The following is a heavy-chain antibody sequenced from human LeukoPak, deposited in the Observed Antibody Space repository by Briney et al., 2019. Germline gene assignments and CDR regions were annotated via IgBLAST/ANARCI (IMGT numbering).Heavy chain of an antibody. D-gene: IGHD5-18*01. Sequence: PSQTLSLTCTVSGGSISSGSYYWSWIRQPAGKGLEWIGRIYVSGNTNYNPSLKSRVTISVDTSKNQFSLSLSSVTAADTAVYYCARTPPGYSYGHFDFWGQGTLVTVSS. CDR3: ARTPPGYSYGHFDF. CDR2: IYVSGNT. J-gene: IGHJ4*02. V-gene: IGHV4-61*02. CDR1: GGSISSGSYY.